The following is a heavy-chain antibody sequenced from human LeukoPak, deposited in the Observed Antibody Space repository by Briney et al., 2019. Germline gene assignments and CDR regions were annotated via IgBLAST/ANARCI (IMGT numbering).Heavy chain of an antibody. V-gene: IGHV1-24*01. D-gene: IGHD4-17*01. J-gene: IGHJ4*02. CDR3: ATDLVTTGDY. CDR1: GYTLTELS. Sequence: ASVTVSCTVSGYTLTELSMHWVRQAPGKGLEWMGGFDPKDGETIYAQKFQGRVTMTEDTSTDTAYMELSSLRSEDTAVYYCATDLVTTGDYWGQGTLVTVSS. CDR2: FDPKDGET.